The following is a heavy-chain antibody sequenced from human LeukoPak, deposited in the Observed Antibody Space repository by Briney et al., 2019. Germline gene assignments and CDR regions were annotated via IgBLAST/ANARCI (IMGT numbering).Heavy chain of an antibody. CDR2: INHSGST. CDR3: ARRAIVVVPAAVNWFDP. V-gene: IGHV4-34*01. J-gene: IGHJ5*02. D-gene: IGHD2-2*01. Sequence: PSETLSLTCAVYGGSFSGYYWGWIRQPPGKGLEWIGEINHSGSTNYNPSLKSRVTISVDTSKNQFSLKLSSVTAADTAVYYCARRAIVVVPAAVNWFDPWGQGTLVTVSS. CDR1: GGSFSGYY.